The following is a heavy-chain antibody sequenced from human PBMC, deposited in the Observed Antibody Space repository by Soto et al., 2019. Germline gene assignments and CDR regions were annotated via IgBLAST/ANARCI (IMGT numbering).Heavy chain of an antibody. CDR3: VRGNDGYGVFDY. CDR2: INMAGTAI. CDR1: GFALSSYW. V-gene: IGHV3-74*01. D-gene: IGHD5-18*01. Sequence: GGSRRLSCAASGFALSSYWMHWVRQAPGKGLVWVSRINMAGTAINYAGSVKGRFTISRDNAKNTRFWQMNSLRDDDTAMYYCVRGNDGYGVFDYWGKRALFTASS. J-gene: IGHJ4*02.